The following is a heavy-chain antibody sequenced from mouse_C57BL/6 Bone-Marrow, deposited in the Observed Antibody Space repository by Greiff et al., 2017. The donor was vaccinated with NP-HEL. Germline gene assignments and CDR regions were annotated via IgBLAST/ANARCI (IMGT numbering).Heavy chain of an antibody. CDR2: IHPNSGST. J-gene: IGHJ3*01. CDR1: GYTFTSYW. CDR3: ARGELLRSWFAY. Sequence: QVQLKQPGAELVKPGASVKLSCKASGYTFTSYWMHWVKQRPGQGLEWIGMIHPNSGSTNYNEKFKSKATLTVDKSSSTAYMQLSSLTSEDSAVYYGARGELLRSWFAYWGQGTLVTVSA. D-gene: IGHD1-1*01. V-gene: IGHV1-64*01.